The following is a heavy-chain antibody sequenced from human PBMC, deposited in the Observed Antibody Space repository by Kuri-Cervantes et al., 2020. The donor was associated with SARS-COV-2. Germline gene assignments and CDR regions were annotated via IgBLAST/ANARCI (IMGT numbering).Heavy chain of an antibody. V-gene: IGHV1-3*01. CDR1: GYTFTTSS. CDR2: IRVGSGYT. D-gene: IGHD3-22*01. J-gene: IGHJ4*02. Sequence: ASVKVSCKTSGYTFTTSSLHWVRQAPGQRLEWLGWIRVGSGYTQYSRKFQGRVTITRDTSASTAYMEMTSLRFEDTAVYYCARVADSSGYYGSGDYWGQGALVTVSS. CDR3: ARVADSSGYYGSGDY.